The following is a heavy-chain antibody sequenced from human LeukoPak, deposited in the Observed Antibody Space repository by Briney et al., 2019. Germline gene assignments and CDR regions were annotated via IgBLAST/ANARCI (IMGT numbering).Heavy chain of an antibody. CDR2: IYYSGST. V-gene: IGHV4-59*01. D-gene: IGHD3-9*01. Sequence: PSETLSLTCTVSGGSISSYYWSWIRQPPGKGLEWIGYIYYSGSTNYNPSLKSRVTISVDTSKNQFSLKLNSVTAADTAVYYCATTTAELRYFDWFENGEAFDIWGQGTMVTVSS. CDR3: ATTTAELRYFDWFENGEAFDI. CDR1: GGSISSYY. J-gene: IGHJ3*02.